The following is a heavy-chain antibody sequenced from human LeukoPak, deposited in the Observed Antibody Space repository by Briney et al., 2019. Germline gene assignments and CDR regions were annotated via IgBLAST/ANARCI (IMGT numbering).Heavy chain of an antibody. CDR2: IIPILGIA. CDR1: GGTFSSYT. J-gene: IGHJ3*02. CDR3: ARDGNALVRGVLYDAFDI. Sequence: SVKVSCKASGGTFSSYTISWVRQAPGQGLEWMGRIIPILGIANYAQKFQGRVTITTDESTSTAYMELSSLRSEDTAVYYCARDGNALVRGVLYDAFDIWGQGTMVTVSS. D-gene: IGHD3-10*01. V-gene: IGHV1-69*16.